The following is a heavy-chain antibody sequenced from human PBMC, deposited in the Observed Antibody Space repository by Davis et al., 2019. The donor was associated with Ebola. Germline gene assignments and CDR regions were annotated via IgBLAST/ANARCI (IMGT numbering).Heavy chain of an antibody. CDR2: ITSSSRHI. V-gene: IGHV3-21*01. J-gene: IGHJ4*02. CDR1: GFTFSSYS. CDR3: VRVPPWELQASDY. Sequence: GESLKISCAASGFTFSSYSMNWVRQAPGKGLEWVASITSSSRHIHYAGSVTGRFTISRDNAKNSQYLQRNSLRAEDTAVYYCVRVPPWELQASDYWGQGTLVTVSS. D-gene: IGHD1-7*01.